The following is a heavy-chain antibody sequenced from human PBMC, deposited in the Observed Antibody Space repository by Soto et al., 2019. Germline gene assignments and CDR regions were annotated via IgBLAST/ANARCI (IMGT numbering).Heavy chain of an antibody. V-gene: IGHV4-34*01. Sequence: SETLSVTCAVSGGSFRGFYWTWIRQSPGKGLEWLGDINHVGITNYNPSLKSRVSIPVDTSKSQFSLKLSSVTAADTAVYYCARAHDFWGPRQKTIESWGKGPRVTV. CDR1: GGSFRGFY. J-gene: IGHJ4*02. CDR3: ARAHDFWGPRQKTIES. D-gene: IGHD3-3*01. CDR2: INHVGIT.